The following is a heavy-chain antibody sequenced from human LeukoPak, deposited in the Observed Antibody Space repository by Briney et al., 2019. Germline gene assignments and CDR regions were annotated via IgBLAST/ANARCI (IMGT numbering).Heavy chain of an antibody. J-gene: IGHJ3*02. Sequence: SSETLSLTCTVSGGSISSGGYYWSWIRQHPGKGLEWIGYIYYSESTYYNPSLKSRVTISVDTSKNQFSLKLSSVTAADTAVYYCARDSTNCGGDCYSSGAFDIWGQGTMVTVSS. V-gene: IGHV4-31*03. D-gene: IGHD2-21*02. CDR1: GGSISSGGYY. CDR2: IYYSEST. CDR3: ARDSTNCGGDCYSSGAFDI.